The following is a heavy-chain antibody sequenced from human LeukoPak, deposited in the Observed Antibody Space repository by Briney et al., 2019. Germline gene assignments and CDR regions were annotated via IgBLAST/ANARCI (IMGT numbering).Heavy chain of an antibody. D-gene: IGHD1-26*01. CDR1: GGSISSGDYS. J-gene: IGHJ3*02. CDR3: ARGSGSYFRFDAFDI. CDR2: IYYSGST. Sequence: SETLSLTCAVSGGSISSGDYSWSWIRQPPGKGLEWIGNIYYSGSTYYNPSLKSRVNMSVDTSKNQFSLKLSSVTAADTAVYYCARGSGSYFRFDAFDIWGQGTMVTVSS. V-gene: IGHV4-30-4*07.